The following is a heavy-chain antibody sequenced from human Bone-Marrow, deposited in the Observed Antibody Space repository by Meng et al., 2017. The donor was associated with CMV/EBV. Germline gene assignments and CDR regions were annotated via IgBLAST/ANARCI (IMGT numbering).Heavy chain of an antibody. CDR3: ARAKVAAGSFDD. CDR1: GFTFSSYA. J-gene: IGHJ4*02. Sequence: GGSRRLSCAASGFTFSSYAMHWVRQAPGKGLEWVAVISYDGSNKYYADSVKGRFTISRDNSKNTLYLQMNSLRAEDTAVYYCARAKVAAGSFDDWGQGTLVTVSS. V-gene: IGHV3-30*04. CDR2: ISYDGSNK. D-gene: IGHD6-13*01.